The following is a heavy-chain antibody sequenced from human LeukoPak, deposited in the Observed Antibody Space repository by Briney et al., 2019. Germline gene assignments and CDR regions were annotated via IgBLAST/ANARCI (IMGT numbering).Heavy chain of an antibody. CDR2: ISSSSSYI. CDR3: ASRVVPAAIDSYYMDV. V-gene: IGHV3-21*01. D-gene: IGHD2-2*01. J-gene: IGHJ6*03. CDR1: GFTFSSYS. Sequence: GGSLRLSCVASGFTFSSYSMNWARQAPGKGLEWVSSISSSSSYIYYADSVKGRFTISRDNAKNSLYLQMNSLRAEDTAVYYCASRVVPAAIDSYYMDVWGKGTTVTVSS.